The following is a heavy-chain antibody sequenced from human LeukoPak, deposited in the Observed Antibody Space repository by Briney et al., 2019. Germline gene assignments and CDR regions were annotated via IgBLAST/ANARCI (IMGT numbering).Heavy chain of an antibody. V-gene: IGHV3-7*04. D-gene: IGHD3-10*01. CDR1: GFSFNTFW. CDR2: IQPDGSET. J-gene: IGHJ4*02. CDR3: VRATYGLSKTAFDL. Sequence: GGSLRLSCAASGFSFNTFWMTWVRQAPGKGLEWVANIQPDGSETYSVESVQGRFTVSRDNANNSLYLEMNRLTAEDTAVYYCVRATYGLSKTAFDLWGQGTLVTVAS.